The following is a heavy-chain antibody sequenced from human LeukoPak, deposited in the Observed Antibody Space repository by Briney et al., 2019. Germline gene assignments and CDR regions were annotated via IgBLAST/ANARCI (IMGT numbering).Heavy chain of an antibody. V-gene: IGHV4-34*01. CDR1: GGSFRDYY. CDR2: INHSGST. J-gene: IGHJ4*02. Sequence: PSETLSLTCAVYGGSFRDYYWSWIRQPPGKGLEWIGEINHSGSTNYNPSLKSRVTISVDTSKNQFSLKLNSVTAADTAVYYCARGRSYYGSHGGYVAYWGQGTLVTVSS. D-gene: IGHD3-16*01. CDR3: ARGRSYYGSHGGYVAY.